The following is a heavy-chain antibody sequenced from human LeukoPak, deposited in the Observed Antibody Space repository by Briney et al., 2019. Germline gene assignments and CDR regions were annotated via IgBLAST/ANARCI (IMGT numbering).Heavy chain of an antibody. Sequence: GASVKVSCKASGYTFTGYYMHWVRQAPGQGLEWMGWINPNSGGTNYAQKFQGRVTMTTDTSTSTAYMELRSLRSDDTAVYYCARRGGYFDWFFDYWGQGTLVTVSS. CDR3: ARRGGYFDWFFDY. CDR1: GYTFTGYY. D-gene: IGHD3-9*01. J-gene: IGHJ4*02. CDR2: INPNSGGT. V-gene: IGHV1-2*02.